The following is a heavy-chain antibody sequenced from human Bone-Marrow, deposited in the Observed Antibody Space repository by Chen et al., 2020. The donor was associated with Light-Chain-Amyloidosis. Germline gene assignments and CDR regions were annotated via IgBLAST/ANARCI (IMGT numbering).Heavy chain of an antibody. D-gene: IGHD3-10*01. CDR3: ARERDGRGLDH. V-gene: IGHV3-30*03. CDR1: GFTFSSYA. Sequence: VESGGGVVQPGRSLRLSCAASGFTFSSYAMYWVRQAPGKGLEWLAFISYDGSRVSYAGSLKGRFTISRDQSKRKLYLQMNSLGPEDTALYYCARERDGRGLDHWGQGTLVSVST. J-gene: IGHJ4*02. CDR2: ISYDGSRV.